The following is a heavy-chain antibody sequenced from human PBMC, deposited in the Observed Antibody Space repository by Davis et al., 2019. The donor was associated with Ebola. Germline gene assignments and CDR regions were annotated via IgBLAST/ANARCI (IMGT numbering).Heavy chain of an antibody. CDR1: GGSFSGYY. Sequence: MPSETLSLTCAAYGGSFSGYYWSWIRQPPGKGLEWIGEINHSVSTNYNPSLKSRVTISVDTSKNQFSLKLSSVTAADTAVYYCARLPYSYGYGYYYYGMDVWGQGTTVTVSS. D-gene: IGHD5-18*01. CDR2: INHSVST. CDR3: ARLPYSYGYGYYYYGMDV. J-gene: IGHJ6*02. V-gene: IGHV4-34*01.